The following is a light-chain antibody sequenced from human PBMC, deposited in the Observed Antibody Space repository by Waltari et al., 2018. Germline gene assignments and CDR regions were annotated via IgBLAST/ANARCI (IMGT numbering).Light chain of an antibody. CDR3: QSADSSGTYVV. CDR1: ALPKQY. V-gene: IGLV3-25*03. Sequence: SSELTQPPSVSVSPGQTASITCSAAALPKQYGYWYQPKPGQAPVLVIYKDTERPSGIPERFSGSSSGTTVTLTISGVQGEDEADFFCQSADSSGTYVVFGAGTKLTVL. J-gene: IGLJ2*01. CDR2: KDT.